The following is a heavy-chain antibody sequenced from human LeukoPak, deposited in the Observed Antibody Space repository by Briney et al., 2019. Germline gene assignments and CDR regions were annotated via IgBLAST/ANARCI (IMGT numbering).Heavy chain of an antibody. J-gene: IGHJ4*02. V-gene: IGHV4-59*08. CDR2: IYYSGST. CDR1: GGSISSYY. Sequence: PSETLSLTCTVSGGSISSYYWSWIRQPPGKGLEWIGYIYYSGSTNYNPSLKSRVTISVDTSKNQFSLKLSSVTAADTAVYYCARGAFDYDSSGYRYWGQGTLVTVSS. D-gene: IGHD3-22*01. CDR3: ARGAFDYDSSGYRY.